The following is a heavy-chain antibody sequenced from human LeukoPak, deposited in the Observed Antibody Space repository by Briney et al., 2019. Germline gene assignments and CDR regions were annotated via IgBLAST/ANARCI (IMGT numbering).Heavy chain of an antibody. CDR2: ISAYNGNT. CDR3: ARDSYYDSSGYQGY. CDR1: GGTFSSYA. J-gene: IGHJ4*02. Sequence: RASVKVSCKASGGTFSSYAISWVRQAPGQGLEWMGWISAYNGNTNYAQKLQGRVTMTTDTSTSTAYMELRSLRSDDTAVYYCARDSYYDSSGYQGYWGQGTLVTVSS. D-gene: IGHD3-22*01. V-gene: IGHV1-18*01.